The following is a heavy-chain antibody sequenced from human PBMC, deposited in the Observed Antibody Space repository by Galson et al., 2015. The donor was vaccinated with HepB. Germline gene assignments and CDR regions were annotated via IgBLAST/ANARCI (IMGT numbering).Heavy chain of an antibody. D-gene: IGHD3-10*01. CDR2: ISTSSSAI. Sequence: SLRLSCAASGFTFSGHSMNWVRQAPGKGLEWVSYISTSSSAIYYADSVKGRFTISRDNAMHSLDLQMNSLRDEDTAVYYCARDLGQGHYVMDVWGQGTTVTVSS. CDR3: ARDLGQGHYVMDV. CDR1: GFTFSGHS. J-gene: IGHJ6*02. V-gene: IGHV3-48*02.